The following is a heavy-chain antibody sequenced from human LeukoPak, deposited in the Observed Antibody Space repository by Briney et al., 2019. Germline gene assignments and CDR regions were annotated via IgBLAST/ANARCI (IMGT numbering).Heavy chain of an antibody. Sequence: PGGSLTLACSASGFYFRTHALRWVRQPPGKGLEWVAMIRRGGNYKYYADSVKGRFIISRDDSRSRMYLQMDSMRAEDTAVYCCAIEPPYSGWAFRPWGQGALVTVSS. CDR2: IRRGGNYK. CDR3: AIEPPYSGWAFRP. J-gene: IGHJ1*01. D-gene: IGHD6-19*01. V-gene: IGHV3-30*02. CDR1: GFYFRTHA.